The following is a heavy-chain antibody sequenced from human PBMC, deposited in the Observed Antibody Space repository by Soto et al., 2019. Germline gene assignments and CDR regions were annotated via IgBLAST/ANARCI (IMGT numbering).Heavy chain of an antibody. CDR2: IWNDGSNE. Sequence: PGGSLRLSCEASGFNFSSYGIHWVRQAPGKGLEWVAIIWNDGSNEYYADSVKGRFTISRDNSKNTLYLQMSSLRAEDTAVYYCVKDGSSGWPYYYGLDVWGQGTTVTVSS. CDR1: GFNFSSYG. J-gene: IGHJ6*02. CDR3: VKDGSSGWPYYYGLDV. D-gene: IGHD6-19*01. V-gene: IGHV3-30*02.